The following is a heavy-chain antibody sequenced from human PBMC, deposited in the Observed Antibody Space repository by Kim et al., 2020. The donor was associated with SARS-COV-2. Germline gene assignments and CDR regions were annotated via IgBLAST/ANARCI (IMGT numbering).Heavy chain of an antibody. J-gene: IGHJ6*02. CDR3: AVQWLGDYYYYGVDV. CDR1: GFTFSSYW. Sequence: GGSLRLSCVASGFTFSSYWMHWVRQPPGKGLVWVSRINSDGSSTSYADSVKVRFTISRDNAKNTLYLQMNSLRAEDTAVYYCAVQWLGDYYYYGVDVWGQGTTVTVSS. CDR2: INSDGSST. V-gene: IGHV3-74*01. D-gene: IGHD6-19*01.